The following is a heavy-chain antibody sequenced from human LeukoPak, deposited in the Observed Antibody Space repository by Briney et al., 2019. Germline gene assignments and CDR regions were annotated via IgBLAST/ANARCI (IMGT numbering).Heavy chain of an antibody. CDR2: ISYDGGNK. CDR1: GITVSDHA. V-gene: IGHV3-30-3*01. J-gene: IGHJ4*02. Sequence: GRSPRLSCVASGITVSDHAMHWVRQAPGKGLEWVAVISYDGGNKEYTDSVRGRFTISRDNSNNTLYLQMRSLRAEDTAVYYCARDPPSIYSRPCSTNRCYPFDSWGQGTLVTVSS. D-gene: IGHD2-2*01. CDR3: ARDPPSIYSRPCSTNRCYPFDS.